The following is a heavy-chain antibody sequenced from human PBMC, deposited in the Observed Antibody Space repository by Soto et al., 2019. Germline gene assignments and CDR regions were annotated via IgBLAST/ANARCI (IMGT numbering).Heavy chain of an antibody. V-gene: IGHV4-34*01. CDR1: GGSFSGYS. J-gene: IGHJ5*02. D-gene: IGHD6-6*01. Sequence: QVQLQPWGAGLLKPSETLSLTCVVYGGSFSGYSWSWIRQSPGKGLEWIGEINRSGSTKYNPSLKSRDTISVDTPRHPFSLKLNAVTAADTAVYYWVRELVAARLGWFDPGGQGTLVSVSS. CDR3: VRELVAARLGWFDP. CDR2: INRSGST.